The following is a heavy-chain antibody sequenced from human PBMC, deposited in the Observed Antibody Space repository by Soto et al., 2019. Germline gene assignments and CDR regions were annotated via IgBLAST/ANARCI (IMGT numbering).Heavy chain of an antibody. V-gene: IGHV1-18*01. Sequence: ASVKVSCKASGYTFTSYGISWVRQAPGQGLEWMGWISAYNGNTNYAQKLQGRVTMTTDTSTSTAYMELRSLRSDDTAVYYCGRGGFCGGGTGGEENNYYNYGRDVGGKGPTV. CDR1: GYTFTSYG. CDR3: GRGGFCGGGTGGEENNYYNYGRDV. CDR2: ISAYNGNT. D-gene: IGHD2-21*01. J-gene: IGHJ6*04.